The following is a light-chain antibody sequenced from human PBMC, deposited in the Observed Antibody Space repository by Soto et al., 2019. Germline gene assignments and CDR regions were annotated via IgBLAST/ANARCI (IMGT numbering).Light chain of an antibody. CDR1: SSNIGAGYD. V-gene: IGLV1-40*01. CDR2: GNS. CDR3: QSYDSSLSGSV. Sequence: QSVLTQPPSVSGAPGQRVTISCTGSSSNIGAGYDVHWYQQLPGTAPKLLIYGNSNRPSAVPDRFSGSKSGTAASLAITGLHAEDEADYYCQSYDSSLSGSVFGGGTKMTVL. J-gene: IGLJ2*01.